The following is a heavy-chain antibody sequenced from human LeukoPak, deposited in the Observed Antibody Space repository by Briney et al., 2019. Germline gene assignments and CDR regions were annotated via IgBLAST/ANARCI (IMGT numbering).Heavy chain of an antibody. Sequence: GGSLRLSCAASGFTFSSCAMSWVRQAPGKGLEWVSAISGSGGSTYYVDSVNGRFTISRDNSKNTLYLQMNSLRAEDTAVYYCAKGSVIAARLDYFDYWGQGILVTVSS. V-gene: IGHV3-23*01. J-gene: IGHJ4*02. D-gene: IGHD6-6*01. CDR3: AKGSVIAARLDYFDY. CDR2: ISGSGGST. CDR1: GFTFSSCA.